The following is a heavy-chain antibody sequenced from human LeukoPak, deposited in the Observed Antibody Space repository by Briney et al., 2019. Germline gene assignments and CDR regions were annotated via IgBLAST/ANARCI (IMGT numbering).Heavy chain of an antibody. CDR3: AREQELGSDY. V-gene: IGHV3-48*03. CDR2: ISSSGSTI. J-gene: IGHJ4*02. D-gene: IGHD1-26*01. Sequence: GGSRRLSCAASGFTFSSYEMNWVRQAPGKGLEWVSYISSSGSTIYYADSVKGRFTISRDNAKNSLYLQMNSLRAEDTAVYYCAREQELGSDYWGQGTLVTVSS. CDR1: GFTFSSYE.